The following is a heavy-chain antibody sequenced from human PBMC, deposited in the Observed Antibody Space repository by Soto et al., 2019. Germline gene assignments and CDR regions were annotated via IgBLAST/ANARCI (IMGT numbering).Heavy chain of an antibody. CDR3: ARDDVYCGGGRCYGVTMDV. CDR2: FNNGGNT. D-gene: IGHD2-15*01. CDR1: GFTVSSKY. J-gene: IGHJ6*03. V-gene: IGHV3-66*01. Sequence: EVQLVESGGGVVQPGGSLRLSCAASGFTVSSKYMSWVRQPPGKGPEWVALFNNGGNTYYAESVKGRFTISRDSSKNTLDLQWHSLRAEDTSVYYWARDDVYCGGGRCYGVTMDVWGKGTTVTVSS.